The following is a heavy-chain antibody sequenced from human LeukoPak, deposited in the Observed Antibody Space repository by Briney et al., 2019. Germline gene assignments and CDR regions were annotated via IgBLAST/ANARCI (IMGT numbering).Heavy chain of an antibody. CDR3: ARTTDYLNWFDP. CDR2: IYPGDSDT. CDR1: GYSFTSYW. V-gene: IGHV5-51*01. D-gene: IGHD4-11*01. J-gene: IGHJ5*02. Sequence: GESLKISCKGSGYSFTSYWIGWVRQMPGKGLEWMGIIYPGDSDTRYSPSFQGQVTISTDKSISAAYLQWSSLKASDTAVYYCARTTDYLNWFDPWGQGTLVTVSS.